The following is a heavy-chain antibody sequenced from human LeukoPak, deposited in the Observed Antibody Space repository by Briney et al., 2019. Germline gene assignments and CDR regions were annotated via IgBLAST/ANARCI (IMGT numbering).Heavy chain of an antibody. CDR2: INPNSGAT. V-gene: IGHV1-2*02. D-gene: IGHD5-12*01. CDR1: GYTFTGFY. CDR3: ARATYAATIRY. J-gene: IGHJ4*02. Sequence: ASVKVSCKASGYTFTGFYMHWVRQAPGQGLEWMAWINPNSGATNYAQKFQGRVTVTRDTSINTAYMELSRLNSDDTAVYYCARATYAATIRYWGQGTLVTVSS.